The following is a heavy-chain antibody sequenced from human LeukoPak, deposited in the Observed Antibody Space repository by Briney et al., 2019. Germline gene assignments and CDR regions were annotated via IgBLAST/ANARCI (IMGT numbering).Heavy chain of an antibody. Sequence: GGSLRLSCAASGFTFSSYGMHWVRQAPGKGLEWVAFIRYDGSNKYYADSVKGRFTISRDNSKNTLFLQMNSLRAEDTAVYYCAKAPLTPDYCTSTSCYSLEYFQHWGQGTLVTVSS. D-gene: IGHD2-2*01. CDR2: IRYDGSNK. CDR3: AKAPLTPDYCTSTSCYSLEYFQH. CDR1: GFTFSSYG. J-gene: IGHJ1*01. V-gene: IGHV3-30*02.